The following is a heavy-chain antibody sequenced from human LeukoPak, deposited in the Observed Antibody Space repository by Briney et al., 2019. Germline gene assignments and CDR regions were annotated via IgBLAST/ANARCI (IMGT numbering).Heavy chain of an antibody. CDR2: ISGSGGST. CDR3: ARDLRRYTMVRGVYRGY. D-gene: IGHD3-10*01. Sequence: GGSLRLSCAASGFTFSSYAMSWVRQAPGKGLEWVSAISGSGGSTYYADSVKGRFTISRDNSKNTLYLQMNSLRAEDTAVYYCARDLRRYTMVRGVYRGYWGQGTLVTVSS. J-gene: IGHJ4*02. V-gene: IGHV3-23*01. CDR1: GFTFSSYA.